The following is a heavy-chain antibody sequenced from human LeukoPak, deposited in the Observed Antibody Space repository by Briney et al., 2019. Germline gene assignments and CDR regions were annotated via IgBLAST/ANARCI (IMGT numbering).Heavy chain of an antibody. Sequence: ASVKVSCEASGYTFTGYYMHWVRQAPGQGLEWMGWINPNSGGTNYAQKFQGRVTMTRDTSISTAYMELSRLRSDDTAVYYCASPLYCSSTSCLSHWGQGTLVTVSS. V-gene: IGHV1-2*02. CDR2: INPNSGGT. D-gene: IGHD2-2*01. CDR1: GYTFTGYY. J-gene: IGHJ4*02. CDR3: ASPLYCSSTSCLSH.